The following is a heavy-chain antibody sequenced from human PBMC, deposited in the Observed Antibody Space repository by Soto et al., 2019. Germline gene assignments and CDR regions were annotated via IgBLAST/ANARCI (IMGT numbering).Heavy chain of an antibody. J-gene: IGHJ1*01. Sequence: QVQLVESGGGVVQPGRSLRLSCAASGVTFSSYGMHWVRQAPGKGLEWVAVIWYDGSNKYYADSVKGRFTISRDNSKNTLYLQMNSLRAEDTAVYYCARPPTPRGNSLICQHWGQGTLVTVSS. CDR1: GVTFSSYG. CDR3: ARPPTPRGNSLICQH. CDR2: IWYDGSNK. D-gene: IGHD2-21*02. V-gene: IGHV3-33*01.